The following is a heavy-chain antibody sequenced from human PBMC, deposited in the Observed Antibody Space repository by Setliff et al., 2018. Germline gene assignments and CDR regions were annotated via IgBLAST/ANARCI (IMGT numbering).Heavy chain of an antibody. V-gene: IGHV3-43*01. CDR3: AKVAVSSWHIQNKYGMDV. J-gene: IGHJ6*02. D-gene: IGHD6-13*01. Sequence: GESLKISCAASGFTFDDYTMHWVRQAPGKGLEWVSLISWDGGSTYYADSVKGRFTISRDNSKNSLYLQMNSLRTEDTALYYCAKVAVSSWHIQNKYGMDVWGQGTTVTVSS. CDR2: ISWDGGST. CDR1: GFTFDDYT.